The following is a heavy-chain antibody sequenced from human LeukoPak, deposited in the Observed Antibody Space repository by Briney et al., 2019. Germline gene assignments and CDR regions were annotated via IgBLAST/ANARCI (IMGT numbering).Heavy chain of an antibody. V-gene: IGHV4-34*01. CDR1: GGSFSGYY. Sequence: SGTLSLTCAVYGGSFSGYYWSWIRQPPGKGLEWIGEINHSGSTNYNPSLKSRVTISVDTSKNQFSLKLSSVTAADTAVYYCARVPQYSSSWYGLGGYYFDYWGQGTLVTVSS. D-gene: IGHD6-13*01. J-gene: IGHJ4*02. CDR2: INHSGST. CDR3: ARVPQYSSSWYGLGGYYFDY.